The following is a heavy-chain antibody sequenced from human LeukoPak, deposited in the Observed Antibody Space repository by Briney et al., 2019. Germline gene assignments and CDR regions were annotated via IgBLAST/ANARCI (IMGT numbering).Heavy chain of an antibody. CDR2: ISSGSNYI. D-gene: IGHD5-18*01. Sequence: GGSLRLSCAVSGFSFSSYGINWVRQAPGKGLEWVSFISSGSNYIYYADSVKGRFTISRDNTTNSLYLQMNSLRAEDTAVYYCARAGDNTTMVTQWGQGTLVTVSS. V-gene: IGHV3-21*01. J-gene: IGHJ4*02. CDR3: ARAGDNTTMVTQ. CDR1: GFSFSSYG.